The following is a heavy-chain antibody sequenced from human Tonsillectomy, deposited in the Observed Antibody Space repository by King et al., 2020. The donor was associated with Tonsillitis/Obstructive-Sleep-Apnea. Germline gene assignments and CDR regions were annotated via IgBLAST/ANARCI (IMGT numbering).Heavy chain of an antibody. CDR1: GGTFSSFA. CDR3: ARDWEYYSSSPFYYYYMDV. CDR2: IAPIFGAT. V-gene: IGHV1-69*12. D-gene: IGHD6-6*01. J-gene: IGHJ6*03. Sequence: QLVQSGAEVNKPGSSVKVSCKASGGTFSSFAFSWVRLAPGQGLEWIGGIAPIFGATNYAQRFQGRLTMTADDSTRTAYMELSSLRADDPAVYYCARDWEYYSSSPFYYYYMDVWGKGTTVTVSS.